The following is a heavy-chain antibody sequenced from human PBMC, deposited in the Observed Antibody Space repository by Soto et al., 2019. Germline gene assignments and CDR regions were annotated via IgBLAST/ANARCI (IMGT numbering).Heavy chain of an antibody. CDR2: IIPIFGTA. D-gene: IGHD4-17*01. CDR1: GGTFSSYA. J-gene: IGHJ4*02. V-gene: IGHV1-69*06. CDR3: ASGDYHSQPLPLDY. Sequence: SVKVSCKASGGTFSSYAISWVRQAPGQGLEWMGGIIPIFGTANYAQKFQGRVTITADKSTSTAYMELSSLRSEDTAVYYCASGDYHSQPLPLDYWGQGTLVTVSS.